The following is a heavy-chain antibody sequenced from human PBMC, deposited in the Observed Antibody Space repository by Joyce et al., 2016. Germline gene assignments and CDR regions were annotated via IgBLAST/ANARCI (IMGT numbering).Heavy chain of an antibody. J-gene: IGHJ6*02. CDR3: ARNSAPRASTYYGLDV. V-gene: IGHV3-21*01. CDR2: ISSNRNYI. D-gene: IGHD5/OR15-5a*01. Sequence: EVQLVESGGGLVRPGGSLRLSCAASGCTFSSYSMNWVRQAPGKGREWVSFISSNRNYIYYADSVKGRFTISRDNAKSSLFRQMDSLRAEDTAVYYCARNSAPRASTYYGLDVWGQGTTVTVSS. CDR1: GCTFSSYS.